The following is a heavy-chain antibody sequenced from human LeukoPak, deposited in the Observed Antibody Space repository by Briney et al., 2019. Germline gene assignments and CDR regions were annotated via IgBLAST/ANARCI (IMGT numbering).Heavy chain of an antibody. J-gene: IGHJ4*02. D-gene: IGHD1-1*01. V-gene: IGHV3-48*02. CDR3: ARETGYYPDY. CDR1: GFTFGTYS. Sequence: GSLRLSCAASGFTFGTYSMNWVRPAPGKGLEWLSYISSSSGTIYYADSVKGRFTISRDNAENSLYLQMSSLRDEDTAVYYCARETGYYPDYWGQGTLVTVSS. CDR2: ISSSSGTI.